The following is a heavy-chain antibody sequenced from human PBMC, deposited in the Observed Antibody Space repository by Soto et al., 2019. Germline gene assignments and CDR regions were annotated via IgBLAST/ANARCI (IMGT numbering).Heavy chain of an antibody. CDR1: GGTIRSSNYY. CDR2: IDYSGST. CDR3: SRRAPEGFDP. V-gene: IGHV4-39*02. Sequence: PSETLSLTCTVSGGTIRSSNYYWAWIRQPPGKGLEWIGSIDYSGSTYYNPSPKSRVTISVDTSKNHFSLKLGSVTAADTALYYCSRRAPEGFDPWGQGTLVTVSS. J-gene: IGHJ5*02.